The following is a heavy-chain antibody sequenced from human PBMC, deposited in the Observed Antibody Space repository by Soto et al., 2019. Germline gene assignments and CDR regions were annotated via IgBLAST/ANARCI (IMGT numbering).Heavy chain of an antibody. D-gene: IGHD6-13*01. CDR1: GGSISSGGYS. CDR3: ARVVLRAAAGTIWFDP. J-gene: IGHJ5*02. CDR2: IYHSGST. Sequence: SETLSLTCAVSGGSISSGGYSWSWIRQPPGKGLEWIGYIYHSGSTYYNPSLKSRVTISVDRSKNQFSLKLSSVTAADTAVYYCARVVLRAAAGTIWFDPWGQGTLVTVSS. V-gene: IGHV4-30-2*01.